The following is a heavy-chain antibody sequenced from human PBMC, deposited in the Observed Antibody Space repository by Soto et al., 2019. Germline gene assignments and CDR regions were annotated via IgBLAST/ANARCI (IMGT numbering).Heavy chain of an antibody. CDR1: GGTFSSYT. CDR3: ARKVATADDAFEI. D-gene: IGHD2-21*02. CDR2: IIPMFGTR. J-gene: IGHJ3*02. V-gene: IGHV1-69*06. Sequence: QVQLVQSGAEVKKPGSSVKVSCKASGGTFSSYTITWVRQAPGQGLEWMGDIIPMFGTRNHAQKFQGRVTFTADTSTSTAYMELSSLRSEDTAVYYCARKVATADDAFEIWGQGTLVTVS.